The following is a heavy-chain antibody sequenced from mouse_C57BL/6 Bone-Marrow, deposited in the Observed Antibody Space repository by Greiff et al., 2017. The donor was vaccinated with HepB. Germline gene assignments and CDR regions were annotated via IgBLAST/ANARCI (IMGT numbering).Heavy chain of an antibody. CDR3: ATQCPCYYGSSFYWYFDV. CDR1: GYTFTGYW. V-gene: IGHV1-9*01. CDR2: ILPGSGST. J-gene: IGHJ1*03. Sequence: QVQLKQSGAELMKPGASVKLSCKATGYTFTGYWIEWVKQRPGHGLEWIGEILPGSGSTNYNEKFKGKATFTADTSSNTAYMQLSSLTTEDSAIYYCATQCPCYYGSSFYWYFDVWGTGTTVTVSS. D-gene: IGHD1-1*01.